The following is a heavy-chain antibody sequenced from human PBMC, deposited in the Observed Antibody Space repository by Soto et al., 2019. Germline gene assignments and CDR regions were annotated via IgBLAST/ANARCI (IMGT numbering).Heavy chain of an antibody. V-gene: IGHV4-4*02. CDR2: IYHTGTT. D-gene: IGHD3-16*01. J-gene: IGHJ4*02. CDR3: ARLNDYVWMTDW. Sequence: SETLCLTWAVAGGSITTTGWWSWVRQPPGKGLEWIGEIYHTGTTTYSPSLEGRVTISVDKSKNQFSLKLSPVTAADTAVYYCARLNDYVWMTDWWGPGVMVTVSS. CDR1: GGSITTTGW.